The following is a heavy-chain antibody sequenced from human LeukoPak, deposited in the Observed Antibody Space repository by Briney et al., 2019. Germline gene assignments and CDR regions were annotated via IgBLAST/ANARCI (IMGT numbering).Heavy chain of an antibody. V-gene: IGHV3-23*01. D-gene: IGHD4-11*01. CDR3: AKGNYAPYYYYYMDV. J-gene: IGHJ6*03. CDR1: GFTFSSYA. Sequence: GGPLRLSCAASGFTFSSYAMRWVRQAPGKGLEWVSAISGSGGSTYYADSVKGRFTISRDNSKNTLYLQMNSLRAEDTAVYYCAKGNYAPYYYYYMDVWGKGTTVTVSS. CDR2: ISGSGGST.